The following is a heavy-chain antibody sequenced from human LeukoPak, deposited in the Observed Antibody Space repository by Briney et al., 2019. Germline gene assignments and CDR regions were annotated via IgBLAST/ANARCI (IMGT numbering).Heavy chain of an antibody. Sequence: GRSLRLSCAASGFTFDDYAMHWVRQAPGKGLEWVSGISWNSRSIGYADSVKGRFTISRDNAKNSLYLQMNSLRAEGTALYYCAKDMGAYGDYIGFDYWGQGTLVTVSS. J-gene: IGHJ4*02. CDR1: GFTFDDYA. CDR2: ISWNSRSI. V-gene: IGHV3-9*01. CDR3: AKDMGAYGDYIGFDY. D-gene: IGHD4-17*01.